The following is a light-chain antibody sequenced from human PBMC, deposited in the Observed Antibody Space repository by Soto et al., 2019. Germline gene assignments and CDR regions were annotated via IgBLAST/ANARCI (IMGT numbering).Light chain of an antibody. J-gene: IGKJ5*01. Sequence: EVVMTQSPATLSVSPWEGATLSVTASQSLSSSLAWYQQKPGQAPRLLIYGASTRATGIPARFSGSGSGTEFTLTISSLQSEDFAVYYCQQYKNWPPITFGQGTRLEIK. CDR2: GAS. V-gene: IGKV3-15*01. CDR3: QQYKNWPPIT. CDR1: QSLSSS.